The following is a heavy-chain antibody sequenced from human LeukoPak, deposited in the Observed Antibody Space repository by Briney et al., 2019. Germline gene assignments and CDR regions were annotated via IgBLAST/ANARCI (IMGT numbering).Heavy chain of an antibody. CDR1: GFTFSSYA. Sequence: GGSLRLSCAASGFTFSSYAMSWVRQAPGKGLEWVSAISGSGGSTYYADSVKGRFTISRDNSKNTLYLQMNSLRAEDTAVYYCAKDPLSTEYYYYYGMDVWGQGTTVTVSS. CDR2: ISGSGGST. CDR3: AKDPLSTEYYYYYGMDV. D-gene: IGHD3-16*02. V-gene: IGHV3-23*01. J-gene: IGHJ6*02.